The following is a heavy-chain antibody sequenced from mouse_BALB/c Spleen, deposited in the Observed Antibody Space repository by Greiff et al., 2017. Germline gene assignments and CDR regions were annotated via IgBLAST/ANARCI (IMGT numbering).Heavy chain of an antibody. CDR2: ISYDGSN. J-gene: IGHJ1*01. CDR1: GYSITSGYY. CDR3: ARRYDRDWYFDV. Sequence: VQLKESGPGLVKPSQSLSLTCSVTGYSITSGYYWNWIRQFPGNKLEWMGYISYDGSNNYNPSLKNRISITRDTSKNQFFLKLNSVTTEDTATYYCARRYDRDWYFDVWGAGTTVTVSS. V-gene: IGHV3-6*02. D-gene: IGHD2-14*01.